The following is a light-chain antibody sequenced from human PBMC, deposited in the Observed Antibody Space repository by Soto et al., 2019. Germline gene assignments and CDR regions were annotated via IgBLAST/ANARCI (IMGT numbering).Light chain of an antibody. CDR3: RQGTHLPPA. CDR2: NVS. V-gene: IGKV2-30*02. Sequence: DVVMTQSPLSLPVTLGQPASISCSSSQSLVHSDGNTYLSWVQQRPGQSPRRLIYNVSNRDSGVPDRFSGSGSDTDFTLKISRVEAEDVGVYYCRQGTHLPPAFCGGTTVEIK. J-gene: IGKJ4*01. CDR1: QSLVHSDGNTY.